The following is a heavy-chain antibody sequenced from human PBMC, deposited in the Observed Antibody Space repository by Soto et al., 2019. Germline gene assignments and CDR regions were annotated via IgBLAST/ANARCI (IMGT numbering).Heavy chain of an antibody. D-gene: IGHD2-21*01. J-gene: IGHJ5*02. CDR2: MNPNSGNT. CDR3: ARRVRKWGFDP. Sequence: QVQLVQSGAEVKKPGASVKVSCKASGYTFTSYDINWVRQATGQGLEWMGWMNPNSGNTGYAQKFQGRVTMTRNTSLRTGYIELSSLGSEDTAVYYCARRVRKWGFDPWGQGTLVTVSS. V-gene: IGHV1-8*01. CDR1: GYTFTSYD.